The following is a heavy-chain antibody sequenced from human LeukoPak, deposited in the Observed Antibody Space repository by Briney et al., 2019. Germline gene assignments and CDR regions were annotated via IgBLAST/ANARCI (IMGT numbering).Heavy chain of an antibody. V-gene: IGHV4-38-2*01. D-gene: IGHD4-11*01. Sequence: SETLSLTCAVSGYSISSGYYWGWIRQPPGKGLEWIGSIYHSGSTYYNPSLKSRVTISVDTSKNQFSLKLSSVTAADTAVYYCARLTYSGPHYFDYWGQGTLVTVSP. CDR2: IYHSGST. J-gene: IGHJ4*02. CDR3: ARLTYSGPHYFDY. CDR1: GYSISSGYY.